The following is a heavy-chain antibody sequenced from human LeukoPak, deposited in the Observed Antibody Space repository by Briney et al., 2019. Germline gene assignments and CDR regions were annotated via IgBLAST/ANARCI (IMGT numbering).Heavy chain of an antibody. D-gene: IGHD6-13*01. Sequence: GGSLRLSCAASGFTFSSYGMTWVRQAPGKGLEWFSSISATGGGTYYADSVKGRFTISRDNSKNTLYLQMNSLRAEDTAVYYCAKDRPYSSGWYGAGDYWGQGTLVTVSS. CDR1: GFTFSSYG. V-gene: IGHV3-23*01. J-gene: IGHJ4*02. CDR2: ISATGGGT. CDR3: AKDRPYSSGWYGAGDY.